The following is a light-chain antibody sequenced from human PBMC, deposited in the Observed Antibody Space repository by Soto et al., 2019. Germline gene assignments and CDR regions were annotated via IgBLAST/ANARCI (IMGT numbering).Light chain of an antibody. V-gene: IGKV3-20*01. CDR1: QSVSNRY. J-gene: IGKJ1*01. CDR3: QQYDSSWT. Sequence: EIVLTQSAGTLSLSAGERATLSWWAGQSVSNRYLAWYQQKPGQAPRLLIYGASSRATGIPDRFSGSGSGTDFTLTISRLQPEDFAVYYCQQYDSSWTFGQGTKVDIK. CDR2: GAS.